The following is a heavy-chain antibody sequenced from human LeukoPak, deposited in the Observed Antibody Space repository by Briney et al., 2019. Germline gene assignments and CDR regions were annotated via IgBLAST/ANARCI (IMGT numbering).Heavy chain of an antibody. V-gene: IGHV4-34*01. J-gene: IGHJ6*03. CDR2: INHSGAT. Sequence: PSETLSLTCAVDGGSFSDDFWSWIRQPPGKGLEWIGEINHSGATNFNPSLKSRVTMSVDTSKTQFSLNLSSVTAADTAIYYCARRSHTCYHDSSDPAYFYYYYMDVWGNGTTLTVSS. D-gene: IGHD3-22*01. CDR3: ARRSHTCYHDSSDPAYFYYYYMDV. CDR1: GGSFSDDF.